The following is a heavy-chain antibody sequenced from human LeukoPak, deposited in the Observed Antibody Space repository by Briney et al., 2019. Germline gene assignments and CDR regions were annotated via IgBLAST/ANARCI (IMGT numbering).Heavy chain of an antibody. J-gene: IGHJ4*02. CDR1: GGSFSGYY. V-gene: IGHV4-34*01. D-gene: IGHD3-3*01. CDR2: INHSGST. Sequence: SETLSLTCAVYGGSFSGYYWSWIRRPPGKGLEWIGEINHSGSTNYNPSLKSRVTISVDTSKNQFSLKLSSVTAADTAVYYCAGFRFLEWLSYYFDYWGQGTLVTVSS. CDR3: AGFRFLEWLSYYFDY.